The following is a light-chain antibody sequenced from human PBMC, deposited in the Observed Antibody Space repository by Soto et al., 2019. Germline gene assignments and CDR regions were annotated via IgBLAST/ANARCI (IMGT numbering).Light chain of an antibody. CDR3: QQYDNLPA. J-gene: IGKJ4*01. CDR1: QDISNY. CDR2: DAS. V-gene: IGKV1-33*01. Sequence: DIPMTQSPSSLSASVGDRVTITCQASQDISNYLNWYQQKPGKAPKLLIYDASNLETGVPSRFSGSGSRTDFTFTISSLQPEDIATYYYQQYDNLPAFGGGTKVEIK.